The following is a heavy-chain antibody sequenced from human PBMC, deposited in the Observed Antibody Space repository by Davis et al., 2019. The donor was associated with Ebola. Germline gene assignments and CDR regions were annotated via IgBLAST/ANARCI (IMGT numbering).Heavy chain of an antibody. CDR1: GYTFTNYY. V-gene: IGHV1-46*01. J-gene: IGHJ4*02. Sequence: ASVKVSCKASGYTFTNYYMHWVRQAPGQGLEWMGMINPNDGRTIYAQKFQGRVTVTRDTSTTTVYMDLSSLRSEDTAVYYCARGGTDYSGSGNDYNSIDYFEYWGQGTLVTASS. D-gene: IGHD3-10*01. CDR2: INPNDGRT. CDR3: ARGGTDYSGSGNDYNSIDYFEY.